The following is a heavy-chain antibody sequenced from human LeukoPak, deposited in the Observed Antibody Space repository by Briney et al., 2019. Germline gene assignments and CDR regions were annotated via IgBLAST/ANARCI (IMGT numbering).Heavy chain of an antibody. J-gene: IGHJ4*02. CDR1: GYSISTGYY. D-gene: IGHD2-21*02. CDR3: ARAYCVGDCTVLHIYFDN. V-gene: IGHV4-38-2*02. CDR2: FNHGGRT. Sequence: PSETLSLTCTVSGYSISTGYYWDWFRQPPRKGLEGIGTFNHGGRTYYNPSLKSRVTISVDTSKNQFSLKLRYVMAADTAVYYCARAYCVGDCTVLHIYFDNWGQGTLVTVSS.